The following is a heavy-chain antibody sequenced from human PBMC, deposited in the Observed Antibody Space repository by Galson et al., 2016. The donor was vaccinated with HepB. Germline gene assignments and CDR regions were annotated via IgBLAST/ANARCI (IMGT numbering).Heavy chain of an antibody. J-gene: IGHJ3*02. Sequence: SLRLSCAVSGFSFSSNWMSWVRQAPGKALEWVAGTSFDGITNYYSDSVKGRFTISRDNSKNTLYLQMNILRDEDTALFFLAKDFWPHDMAPDVFDIWGQGTVVTVSS. CDR1: GFSFSSNW. D-gene: IGHD3-9*01. CDR3: AKDFWPHDMAPDVFDI. V-gene: IGHV3-30*18. CDR2: TSFDGITN.